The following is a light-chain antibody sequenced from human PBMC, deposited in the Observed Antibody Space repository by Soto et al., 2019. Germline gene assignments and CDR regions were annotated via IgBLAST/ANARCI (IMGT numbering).Light chain of an antibody. CDR2: GAS. CDR3: QQFGSSPRT. J-gene: IGKJ1*01. V-gene: IGKV3-20*01. CDR1: QSVSSTY. Sequence: ELVLTQSPGTLSLSPGERASLSCRASQSVSSTYLAWYQQKPGQAPRLLIYGASNRATGIPDRFSGSGSGTDFTLTISRLEPEDFAVYYCQQFGSSPRTFGQGTKVEV.